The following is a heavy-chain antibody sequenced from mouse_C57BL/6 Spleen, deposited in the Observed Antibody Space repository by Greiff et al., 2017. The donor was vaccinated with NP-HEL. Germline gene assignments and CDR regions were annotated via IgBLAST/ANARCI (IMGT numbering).Heavy chain of an antibody. J-gene: IGHJ3*01. Sequence: QVQLQQSGAELVKPGASVKISCKASGYAFSSYWMNWVKQRPGKGLEWIGQIYPGDGDTNYNGKFKGKATLTADKSSSTAYMQLSSLTSEDSAVYFCARDDGYGAPWFAYWGQGTLVTVSA. V-gene: IGHV1-80*01. CDR1: GYAFSSYW. CDR3: ARDDGYGAPWFAY. CDR2: IYPGDGDT. D-gene: IGHD2-3*01.